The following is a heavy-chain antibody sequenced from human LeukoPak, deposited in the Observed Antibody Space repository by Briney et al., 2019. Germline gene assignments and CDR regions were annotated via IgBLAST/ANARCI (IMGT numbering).Heavy chain of an antibody. CDR1: GGSISSYY. CDR3: ARDQDVQWLVLDAFDI. Sequence: PETLSLTCTVSGGSISSYYWSWIRQPAGKGLEWIGRIYTSGSTNYNPSLKSRVTMSVDTSKNQFSLKLSSVTAADTAVYYCARDQDVQWLVLDAFDIWGQGTMVTVSS. CDR2: IYTSGST. D-gene: IGHD6-19*01. J-gene: IGHJ3*02. V-gene: IGHV4-4*07.